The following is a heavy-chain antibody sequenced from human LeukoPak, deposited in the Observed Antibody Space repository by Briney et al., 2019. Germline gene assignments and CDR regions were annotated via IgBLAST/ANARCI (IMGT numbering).Heavy chain of an antibody. CDR1: GFTFSSYS. D-gene: IGHD3-3*01. V-gene: IGHV3-21*01. CDR2: ISSSSSYI. Sequence: GGSLRLSCAASGFTFSSYSMNWVRQAPGKGLEWVSSISSSSSYIYYADSVKGRFTISRDNSKNTLYLQMNSLRAEDTAVYYCARVETYYDFWSGPDYYYYGMDVWGQGTTVTVSS. CDR3: ARVETYYDFWSGPDYYYYGMDV. J-gene: IGHJ6*02.